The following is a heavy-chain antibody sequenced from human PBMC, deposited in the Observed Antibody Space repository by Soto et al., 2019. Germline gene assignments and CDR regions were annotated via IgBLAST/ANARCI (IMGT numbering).Heavy chain of an antibody. CDR1: GYSFTTYW. V-gene: IGHV5-51*01. CDR3: PRQLYCSSSSCYRDIDY. Sequence: GESLKISCKGYGYSFTTYWIGWVRQTPGKGLEWIGIIYPGDSDTRYSPSFQGQVTMSADKSINTAYLQWSSLKASDTAIYYCPRQLYCSSSSCYRDIDYWGQGTLVTVSS. CDR2: IYPGDSDT. J-gene: IGHJ4*02. D-gene: IGHD2-2*01.